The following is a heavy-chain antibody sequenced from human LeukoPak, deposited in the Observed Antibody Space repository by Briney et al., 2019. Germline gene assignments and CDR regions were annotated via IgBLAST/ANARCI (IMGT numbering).Heavy chain of an antibody. CDR1: GFTVDDYA. Sequence: GGSLRLSCAASGFTVDDYAMHWVRQAPGKGLEWVSLISGDGTRTYYADSVKGRFTISRDNSKNSLYLQMNSLRTADTALYYCAKVPDYGDFIFDYWGQGTLVTVSS. V-gene: IGHV3-43*02. CDR3: AKVPDYGDFIFDY. D-gene: IGHD4-17*01. CDR2: ISGDGTRT. J-gene: IGHJ4*02.